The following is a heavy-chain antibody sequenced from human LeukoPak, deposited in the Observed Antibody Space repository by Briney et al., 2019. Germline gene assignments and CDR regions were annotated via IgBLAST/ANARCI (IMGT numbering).Heavy chain of an antibody. V-gene: IGHV3-23*01. CDR3: AKGSCSSTSCYPYYYCGMDV. Sequence: PGGSLRLSCAASGFTFSSYAMSWVRQAPGKGLEWVSAISGSGGSTYYADSVKGRFTISRDNSKNTLYLQMNSLRAEDTAVYYCAKGSCSSTSCYPYYYCGMDVWGQGTTVTVSS. D-gene: IGHD2-2*01. CDR1: GFTFSSYA. J-gene: IGHJ6*02. CDR2: ISGSGGST.